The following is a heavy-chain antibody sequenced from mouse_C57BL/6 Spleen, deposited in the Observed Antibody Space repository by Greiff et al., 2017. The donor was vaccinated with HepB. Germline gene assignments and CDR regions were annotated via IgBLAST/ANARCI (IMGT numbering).Heavy chain of an antibody. J-gene: IGHJ3*01. D-gene: IGHD2-1*01. CDR3: AKSGDYGNPSWFAY. CDR1: GFSLTSYG. Sequence: QVQLQESGPGLVQPSQSLSITCTVSGFSLTSYGVHWVRQSPGKGLEWLGVIWRGGSTDYNAAFMSRLSITKDNSKSQVFFKMNSLQADDTAIDYCAKSGDYGNPSWFAYWGQGTLVTVSA. CDR2: IWRGGST. V-gene: IGHV2-5*01.